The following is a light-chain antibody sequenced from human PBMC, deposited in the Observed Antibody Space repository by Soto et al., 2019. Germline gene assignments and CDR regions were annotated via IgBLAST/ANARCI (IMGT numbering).Light chain of an antibody. Sequence: EIVLTQSPGTLSLSPGERATLSCRASQTVSNNYLAWYQQKPGQAPRLLIYGASSRATGIPDRFRGSGSGTDFTLTISRLEPEYFAVYFCQQYGSSWWTF. V-gene: IGKV3-20*01. CDR3: QQYGSSWWT. CDR1: QTVSNNY. J-gene: IGKJ1*01. CDR2: GAS.